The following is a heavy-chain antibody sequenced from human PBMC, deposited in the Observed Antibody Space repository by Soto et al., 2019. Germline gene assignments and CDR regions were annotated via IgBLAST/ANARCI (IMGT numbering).Heavy chain of an antibody. CDR3: AREDCSGGSCYSHYYYGMDV. CDR2: IIPIFGTA. D-gene: IGHD2-15*01. V-gene: IGHV1-69*01. CDR1: GGIFSSYA. J-gene: IGHJ6*02. Sequence: QVQLVQSGAEVKKPGSSVKVSCKASGGIFSSYAISWVRQAPGQGLEWMGGIIPIFGTANYAQKFQGRVTITADESTSTAYMELSSLRSEDTAVYYCAREDCSGGSCYSHYYYGMDVWGQGTTVTVSS.